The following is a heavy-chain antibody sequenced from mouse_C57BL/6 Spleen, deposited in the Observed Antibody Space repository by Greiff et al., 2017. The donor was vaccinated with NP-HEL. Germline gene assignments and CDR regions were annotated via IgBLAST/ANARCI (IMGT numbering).Heavy chain of an antibody. J-gene: IGHJ2*01. CDR3: ARSIYSNYDY. CDR1: GYAFTNYL. D-gene: IGHD2-5*01. Sequence: VKLMESGAELVRPGTSVKVSCKASGYAFTNYLIEWVKQRPGQGLEWIGVINPGSGGTNYNEKFKGKATLTADKSSSTAYMQLSSLTSEDSAVYFCARSIYSNYDYWGQGTTLTVSS. CDR2: INPGSGGT. V-gene: IGHV1-54*01.